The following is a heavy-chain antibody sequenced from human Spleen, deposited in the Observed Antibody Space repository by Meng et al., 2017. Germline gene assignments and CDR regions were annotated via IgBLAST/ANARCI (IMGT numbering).Heavy chain of an antibody. CDR1: GGSFSDYY. J-gene: IGHJ4*02. CDR3: ARGPTTMAHDFDY. V-gene: IGHV4-34*01. Sequence: PLGGAGSLKPSETLSLPVVVSGGSFSDYYWSWIRQPPGKGLEWIGEINHSGSTNYNPSLESRATISVDTSQNNLSLKLSSVTAADSAVYYCARGPTTMAHDFDYWGQGTLVTVSS. D-gene: IGHD4-11*01. CDR2: INHSGST.